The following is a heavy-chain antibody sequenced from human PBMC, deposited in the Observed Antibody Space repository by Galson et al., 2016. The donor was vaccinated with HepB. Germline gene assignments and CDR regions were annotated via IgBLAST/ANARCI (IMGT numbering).Heavy chain of an antibody. Sequence: SLRLSCAASGFTFSNYAMSWVRQAPGKGLEWVSAISGSGGSPYSADSVEGRFTISRDNSKNTLYLPLNSLRVEDTALYYCAKDTRSGFYSRWFDPWGQGTLVTVSS. CDR1: GFTFSNYA. V-gene: IGHV3-23*01. J-gene: IGHJ5*02. D-gene: IGHD3-3*01. CDR3: AKDTRSGFYSRWFDP. CDR2: ISGSGGSP.